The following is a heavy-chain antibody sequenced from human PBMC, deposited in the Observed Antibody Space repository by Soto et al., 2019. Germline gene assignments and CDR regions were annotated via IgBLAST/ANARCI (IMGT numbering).Heavy chain of an antibody. CDR3: ARDRSSSWYYFQH. J-gene: IGHJ1*01. Sequence: GGSLRLSCAATGFTFSSYSMNWVRQAPGKGLEWVSSISSSSSYIYYADSVKGRFTISRDNAKNSLYLQMNSLRAEDTAVYYCARDRSSSWYYFQHWGQGTLVTVSS. D-gene: IGHD6-13*01. V-gene: IGHV3-21*01. CDR1: GFTFSSYS. CDR2: ISSSSSYI.